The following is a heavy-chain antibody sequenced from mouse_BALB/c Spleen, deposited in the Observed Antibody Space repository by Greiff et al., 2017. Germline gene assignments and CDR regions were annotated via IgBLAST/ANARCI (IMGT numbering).Heavy chain of an antibody. CDR1: GYTFTNYW. CDR2: IYPGGGYT. Sequence: QVQLKESGAELVRPGTSVKMSCKAAGYTFTNYWIGWVKQRPGHGLEWIGDIYPGGGYTNYNGKFKGKATLTADTSSSTAYMQLSSLTSEDSAIYYCARVANYYGSSLYAMDYWGQGTSVTVSS. V-gene: IGHV1-63*02. J-gene: IGHJ4*01. CDR3: ARVANYYGSSLYAMDY. D-gene: IGHD1-1*01.